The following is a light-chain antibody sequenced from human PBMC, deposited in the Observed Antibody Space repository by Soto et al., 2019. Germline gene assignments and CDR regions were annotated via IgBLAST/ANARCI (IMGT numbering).Light chain of an antibody. Sequence: QSALTQPPSASGSPGQSVTISCTGTNSDVGGYSYVSWYQQHPGKAPKLMISEVTKRPSGVPDRFSGSKSGNTASLTVSGLQAEDEADYYCRSYSGSNTWVFGGGTKLTVL. CDR1: NSDVGGYSY. J-gene: IGLJ3*02. CDR2: EVT. CDR3: RSYSGSNTWV. V-gene: IGLV2-8*01.